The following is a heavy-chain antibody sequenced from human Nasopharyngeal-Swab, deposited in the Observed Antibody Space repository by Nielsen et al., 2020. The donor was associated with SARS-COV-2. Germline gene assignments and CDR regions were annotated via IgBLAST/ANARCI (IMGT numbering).Heavy chain of an antibody. D-gene: IGHD3-9*01. J-gene: IGHJ2*01. CDR2: IYYSGST. V-gene: IGHV4-59*01. CDR3: ARDIRTYDILTGYSLGYFDL. Sequence: RQAPGKGLEWIGYIYYSGSTNYNPSFKSRVTISVDTSKNQFSLKLSSVTAADTAVYYCARDIRTYDILTGYSLGYFDLWGRGTLVTVSS.